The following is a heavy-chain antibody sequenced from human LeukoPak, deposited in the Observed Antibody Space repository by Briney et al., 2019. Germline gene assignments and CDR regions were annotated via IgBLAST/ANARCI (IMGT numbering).Heavy chain of an antibody. Sequence: GASVKVSCKASGYTFTSYGISWVRQAPGQGLEWMGWISAYNGNTNYAQKLQGRVTMITDTSTSTAYMELRSLRSDDTAVYYCARDAAEYDFWSGYYTGILGYWGQGTLVTVSS. CDR1: GYTFTSYG. CDR2: ISAYNGNT. D-gene: IGHD3-3*01. CDR3: ARDAAEYDFWSGYYTGILGY. J-gene: IGHJ4*02. V-gene: IGHV1-18*01.